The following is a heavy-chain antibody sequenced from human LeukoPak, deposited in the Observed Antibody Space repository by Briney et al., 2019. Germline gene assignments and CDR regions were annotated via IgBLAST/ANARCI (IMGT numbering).Heavy chain of an antibody. Sequence: ASVTVSCTASGGTFSSYAISWVRQAPGQGLEWMGGIIPIFGTANYAQKFQGRVTITADESTSTAYMELSSLRSEDTAVYYCARDRIYYDSSGYYPDDDYWGQGTLVTVSS. J-gene: IGHJ4*02. CDR1: GGTFSSYA. CDR2: IIPIFGTA. V-gene: IGHV1-69*13. CDR3: ARDRIYYDSSGYYPDDDY. D-gene: IGHD3-22*01.